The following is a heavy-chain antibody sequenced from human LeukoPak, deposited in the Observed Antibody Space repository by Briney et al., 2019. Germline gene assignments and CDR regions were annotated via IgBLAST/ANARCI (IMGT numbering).Heavy chain of an antibody. CDR2: ISGSGGST. Sequence: PGGSLRLSCAASGLTFSSYAMSWVRQAPGKGLEWVSAISGSGGSTYYADSEKGRFTISRDNSKNTLYLQMNSLSAEDTAVYYCAKGRLGYCSGGSCANIDYWGQGTLVTVSS. CDR3: AKGRLGYCSGGSCANIDY. V-gene: IGHV3-23*01. CDR1: GLTFSSYA. D-gene: IGHD2-15*01. J-gene: IGHJ4*02.